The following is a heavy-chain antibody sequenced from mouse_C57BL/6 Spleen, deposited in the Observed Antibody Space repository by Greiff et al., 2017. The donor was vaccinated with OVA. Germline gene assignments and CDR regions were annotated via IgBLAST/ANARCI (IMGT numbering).Heavy chain of an antibody. D-gene: IGHD1-1*01. Sequence: EVKLQESGPELVKPGASVKIPCKASGYTFTDYNMDWVKQSHGKSLEWIGDINPNNGGTIYNQKFKGKATLTVDKSSSTAYMELRSLTSEDTAVYYCARRITTVVGDGYAMDYWGQGTSVTVSS. CDR1: GYTFTDYN. V-gene: IGHV1-18*01. J-gene: IGHJ4*01. CDR2: INPNNGGT. CDR3: ARRITTVVGDGYAMDY.